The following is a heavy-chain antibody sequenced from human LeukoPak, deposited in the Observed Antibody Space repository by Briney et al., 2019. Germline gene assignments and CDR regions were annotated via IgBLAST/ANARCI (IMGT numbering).Heavy chain of an antibody. D-gene: IGHD3-10*01. CDR2: IYPGDSDT. CDR3: ARLDYYGSGSSLPFQH. J-gene: IGHJ1*01. V-gene: IGHV5-51*01. CDR1: GYSFTSYW. Sequence: GESLKISCKGSGYSFTSYWIGWERQMPGKGLEWMGIIYPGDSDTRYSPSFQGQVTISADKSISTAYLQWSSLKASDTAMYYCARLDYYGSGSSLPFQHWGQGTLVTVSS.